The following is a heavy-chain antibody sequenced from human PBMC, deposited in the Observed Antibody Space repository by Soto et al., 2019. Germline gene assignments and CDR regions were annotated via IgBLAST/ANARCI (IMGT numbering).Heavy chain of an antibody. Sequence: SETLSLTCAVYGGSFSGYYWSWIRQPPGKGLEWIGEINHSGSTNYNPSLKSRVTISVDTSKNQFSLKLSSVTAADTAVYYCARGVVRGINYYYYYYMDVWGKGTTVTVSS. J-gene: IGHJ6*03. D-gene: IGHD3-10*01. CDR3: ARGVVRGINYYYYYYMDV. V-gene: IGHV4-34*01. CDR1: GGSFSGYY. CDR2: INHSGST.